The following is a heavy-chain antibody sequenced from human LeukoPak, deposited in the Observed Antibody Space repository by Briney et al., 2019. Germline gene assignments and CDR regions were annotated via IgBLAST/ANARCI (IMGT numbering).Heavy chain of an antibody. CDR3: ARGVGATTYYFDY. CDR1: GFTFSSYG. V-gene: IGHV3-33*01. CDR2: IWYDGSNK. D-gene: IGHD1-26*01. Sequence: PGRSLRLSCAASGFTFSSYGMHWVRQAPGKGLEWVAVIWYDGSNKYYADSVKGRFTISRDNSKNTLYLQMNSLRAEDTAVYYCARGVGATTYYFDYWGQGTLVTVSS. J-gene: IGHJ4*02.